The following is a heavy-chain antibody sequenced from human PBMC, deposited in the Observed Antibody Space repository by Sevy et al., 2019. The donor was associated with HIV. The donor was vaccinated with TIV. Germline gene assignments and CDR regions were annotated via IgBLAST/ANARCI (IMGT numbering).Heavy chain of an antibody. J-gene: IGHJ4*02. CDR2: MNPNSGNT. Sequence: ASVKVSCKSSGYTFTTYDINWVRQATGQGLEWMGWMNPNSGNTGYPQKFQGRVTRTSNTSISTAYMELSSLRCEDTAVYYCARIDSSGYMGNFDYWGQGTLVTVSS. CDR1: GYTFTTYD. V-gene: IGHV1-8*01. D-gene: IGHD3-22*01. CDR3: ARIDSSGYMGNFDY.